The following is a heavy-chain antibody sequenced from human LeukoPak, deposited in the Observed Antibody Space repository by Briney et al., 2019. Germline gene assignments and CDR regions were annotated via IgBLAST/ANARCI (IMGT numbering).Heavy chain of an antibody. V-gene: IGHV3-64*01. Sequence: GGSLRLSCAASGFTFSTYAMHWVRQAPGKGLEYVSGVSSNGGSTYYANSVKGRFTISRDNSKNTLYLQMGSLRTEDMAVYYCARANFRSYYFDSVGHGGVDYWGQGTLVTVSS. CDR1: GFTFSTYA. CDR3: ARANFRSYYFDSVGHGGVDY. J-gene: IGHJ4*02. D-gene: IGHD3-22*01. CDR2: VSSNGGST.